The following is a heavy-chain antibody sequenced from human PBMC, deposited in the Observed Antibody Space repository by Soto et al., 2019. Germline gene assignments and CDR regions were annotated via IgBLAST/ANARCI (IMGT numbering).Heavy chain of an antibody. CDR3: ASGRVKVSGSYYDDFDI. CDR1: GFTFSSYA. J-gene: IGHJ3*02. D-gene: IGHD1-26*01. V-gene: IGHV3-30-3*01. CDR2: ISYDGSNK. Sequence: QVQLVESGGGVVQPGRSLRLSCAASGFTFSSYAMHWVRQAPGKGLEWVAVISYDGSNKYYADSVKGRFTISRDNSKNTLYLQMNSLRAEDTAVYYCASGRVKVSGSYYDDFDIWGQGTMVTVSS.